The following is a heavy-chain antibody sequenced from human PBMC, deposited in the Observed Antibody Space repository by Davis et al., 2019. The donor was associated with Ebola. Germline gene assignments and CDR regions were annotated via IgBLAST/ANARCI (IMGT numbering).Heavy chain of an antibody. CDR3: AFRSSSWYGEHGVFQH. CDR2: MNPNSGNT. J-gene: IGHJ1*01. D-gene: IGHD6-13*01. Sequence: ASVKVSCKASGGTFSSYAISWVRQATGQGLEWMGWMNPNSGNTGYAQKFQGRVTMTRNTSISTAYMELSSLRSEDTAVYYCAFRSSSWYGEHGVFQHWGQGTLVTVSS. V-gene: IGHV1-8*02. CDR1: GGTFSSYA.